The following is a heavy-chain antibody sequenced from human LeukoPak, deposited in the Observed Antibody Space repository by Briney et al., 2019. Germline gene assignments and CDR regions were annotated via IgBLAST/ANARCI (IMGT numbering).Heavy chain of an antibody. CDR1: GGSFSGYY. V-gene: IGHV4-34*01. CDR3: AKYYDFWSGYFDQ. D-gene: IGHD3-3*01. CDR2: INHSGST. Sequence: PSETLSLTCAVYGGSFSGYYWSWIRQPPGKGLEWIGEINHSGSTNYNPSLKSRVSMSIDTSKNQFSLKLSSVTAADTAVYYCAKYYDFWSGYFDQWGQGTLVTVSS. J-gene: IGHJ4*02.